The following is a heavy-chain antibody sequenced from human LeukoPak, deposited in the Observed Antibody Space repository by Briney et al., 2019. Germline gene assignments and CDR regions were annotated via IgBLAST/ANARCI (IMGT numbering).Heavy chain of an antibody. D-gene: IGHD3-9*01. V-gene: IGHV4-39*07. J-gene: IGHJ4*02. CDR1: GGSISSSSYY. CDR3: ARVGYFDSGY. Sequence: PSETLSLTCTVSGGSISSSSYYWGWICQPPGKGLEWIGSIYYSGSTYYNPSLKSRVTISVDTSKNQFSLKLSSVTAADTAVYYCARVGYFDSGYWGQGTLVTVSS. CDR2: IYYSGST.